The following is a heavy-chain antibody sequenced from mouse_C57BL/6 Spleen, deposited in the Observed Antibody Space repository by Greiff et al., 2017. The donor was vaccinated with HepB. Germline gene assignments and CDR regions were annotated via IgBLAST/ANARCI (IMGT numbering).Heavy chain of an antibody. Sequence: QVQLQQSGPGLVAPSQSLSITCTVSGFSLTSYGVHWVRQPPGKGLEWLVVIWSDGSTTYNSALKSRLSISKDNSKSQVFLKMNSLLTDDTAMYYCARHGDDYDGGVAFDYWGQGTTLTVSS. J-gene: IGHJ2*01. CDR1: GFSLTSYG. D-gene: IGHD2-4*01. V-gene: IGHV2-6-1*01. CDR3: ARHGDDYDGGVAFDY. CDR2: IWSDGST.